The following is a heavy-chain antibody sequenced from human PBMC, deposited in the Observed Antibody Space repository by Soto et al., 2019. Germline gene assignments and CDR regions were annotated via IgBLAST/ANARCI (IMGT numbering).Heavy chain of an antibody. CDR3: ARGEGCTNGVCLHPRGYFDY. D-gene: IGHD2-8*01. CDR2: INHSGST. J-gene: IGHJ4*02. V-gene: IGHV4-34*01. CDR1: GGSFSGYY. Sequence: QVQLQQWGAGLLKPSETLSLTCAVYGGSFSGYYWSWIRQPPGKGLEWIGEINHSGSTNYNPSLKSRVTISVDTSKNQFSLKLSSVTAADTAVYYCARGEGCTNGVCLHPRGYFDYWGQGTLVTVSS.